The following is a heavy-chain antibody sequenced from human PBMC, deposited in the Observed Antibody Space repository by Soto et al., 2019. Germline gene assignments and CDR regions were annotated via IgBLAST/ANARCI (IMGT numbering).Heavy chain of an antibody. CDR2: ITTSSSFR. CDR3: ARDLGVALATLTLDS. J-gene: IGHJ4*02. V-gene: IGHV3-21*01. CDR1: GFTFSSYG. D-gene: IGHD2-15*01. Sequence: GGSLRLSCAASGFTFSSYGMHWVRKDPGKGLEWVADITTSSSFRFYADSLKGRFTISRDDAKNSLYLQMNSLRVEDTGVYYCARDLGVALATLTLDSWGQGTLVTVSS.